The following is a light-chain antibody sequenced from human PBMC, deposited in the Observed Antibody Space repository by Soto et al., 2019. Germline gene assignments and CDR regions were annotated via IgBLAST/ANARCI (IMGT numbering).Light chain of an antibody. J-gene: IGKJ5*01. V-gene: IGKV1-33*01. CDR1: QDISNY. CDR3: QQYDNLPIT. CDR2: DAS. Sequence: DIPMTQSPSSLSASVGDRVTITCQASQDISNYLNWYQQKPGKAPKLLIYDASNLETGVPSRFSGSGSGTDFTFTISSLQPEDIATYYCQQYDNLPITIGQGTRLEIK.